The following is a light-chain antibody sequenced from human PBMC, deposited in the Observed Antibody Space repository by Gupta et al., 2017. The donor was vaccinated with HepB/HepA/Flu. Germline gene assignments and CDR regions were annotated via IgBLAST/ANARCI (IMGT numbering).Light chain of an antibody. J-gene: IGLJ2*01. V-gene: IGLV3-21*03. CDR3: QVRDTRTDQWI. CDR2: DDT. CDR1: DIATKS. Sequence: SYVLTQPSSVSVAPGKTATLTCGGKDIATKSVHWYQQRPGQAPVLVVYDDTDRPSGIPERFSGSNSGNTASLTITRVEAGDEADYYCQVRDTRTDQWIFGGGTQLTVL.